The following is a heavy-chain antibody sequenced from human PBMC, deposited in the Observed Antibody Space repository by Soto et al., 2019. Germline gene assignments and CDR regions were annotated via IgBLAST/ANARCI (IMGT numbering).Heavy chain of an antibody. CDR1: GGSISSGGYY. J-gene: IGHJ4*02. CDR2: IYYSGST. Sequence: LSLTCTVSGGSISSGGYYWSWIRQHPGKGLEWIGYIYYSGSTYYNPSLKSRVTISVDTSKNQFSLKLSSVTAADTAVYYCARASTEWLSLPYYFDYWGQGTLVTVSS. D-gene: IGHD3-3*01. CDR3: ARASTEWLSLPYYFDY. V-gene: IGHV4-31*03.